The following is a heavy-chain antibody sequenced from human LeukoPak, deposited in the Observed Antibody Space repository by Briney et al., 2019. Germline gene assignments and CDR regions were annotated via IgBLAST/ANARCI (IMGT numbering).Heavy chain of an antibody. D-gene: IGHD3-22*01. Sequence: GGSLRLSCAASGFTFSSYWMSWVRQAPGKGLEWVANIKQDGSEKYYVDSVKGRFTISRDNAKNSLYLQMNSLRAEDTAVCYCARGELSSGYYYDYWGQGTLVTVSS. CDR2: IKQDGSEK. CDR1: GFTFSSYW. V-gene: IGHV3-7*03. J-gene: IGHJ4*02. CDR3: ARGELSSGYYYDY.